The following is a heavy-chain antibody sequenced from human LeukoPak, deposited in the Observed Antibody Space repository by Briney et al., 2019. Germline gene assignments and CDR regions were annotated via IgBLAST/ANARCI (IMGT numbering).Heavy chain of an antibody. D-gene: IGHD6-13*01. Sequence: PSETLSLTCTVSGGSISSYYWSWIRQPAGKGLEWIGRIYTSGSTNYNPSLKSRVTMSVDTSKNRFSLKLSSVTAADTAVYYCAKAPAEGQELAWYFDLWGRGILVTVSS. J-gene: IGHJ2*01. V-gene: IGHV4-4*07. CDR1: GGSISSYY. CDR2: IYTSGST. CDR3: AKAPAEGQELAWYFDL.